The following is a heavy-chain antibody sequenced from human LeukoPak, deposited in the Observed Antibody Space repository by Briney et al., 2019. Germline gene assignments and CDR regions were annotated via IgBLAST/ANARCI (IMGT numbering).Heavy chain of an antibody. Sequence: ASVKVSCKASGYSFTSHYMHWVRQAPGQGLEWMGLINPSGSSTLYAQKFQGRVTMTRDMSTTTDYMELSSLRSEDTAVYYCARDNSVGDIAWWFDPWGQGTLVTVSS. CDR2: INPSGSST. D-gene: IGHD3-16*02. V-gene: IGHV1-46*01. CDR3: ARDNSVGDIAWWFDP. CDR1: GYSFTSHY. J-gene: IGHJ5*02.